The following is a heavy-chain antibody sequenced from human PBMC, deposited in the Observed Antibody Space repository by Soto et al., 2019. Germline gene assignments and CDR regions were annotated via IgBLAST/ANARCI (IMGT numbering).Heavy chain of an antibody. J-gene: IGHJ2*01. Sequence: GSLRLSCAASGFTFSSYDMNWVRQAPGKGLEWVSYISSSSSTIYYADSVKGRFTISRDNAKNSLYLQMNSLRAEDTAVYYCAKDQSDLHWYFDLWGRGTLVPVSS. CDR3: AKDQSDLHWYFDL. CDR2: ISSSSSTI. CDR1: GFTFSSYD. V-gene: IGHV3-48*01.